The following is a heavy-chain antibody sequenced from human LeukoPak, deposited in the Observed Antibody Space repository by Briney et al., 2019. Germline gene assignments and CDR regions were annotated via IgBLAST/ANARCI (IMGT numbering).Heavy chain of an antibody. J-gene: IGHJ4*02. CDR1: GGSFSGYY. D-gene: IGHD3-3*01. V-gene: IGHV4-34*01. CDR3: ASWGVTIFGVVIDY. CDR2: INHSGST. Sequence: SETLSLTCAVYGGSFSGYYWSWIRQPPGKGLEWIGEINHSGSTNYNPSLKSRVTISVDTSENQFSLKLSSVTAADTAVYYCASWGVTIFGVVIDYWGQGTLVTVSS.